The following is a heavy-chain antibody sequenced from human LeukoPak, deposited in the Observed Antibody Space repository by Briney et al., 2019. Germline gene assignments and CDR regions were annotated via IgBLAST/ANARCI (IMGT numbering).Heavy chain of an antibody. CDR3: AKDLGASGWTAFDY. CDR2: ISSSSSTI. CDR1: GFTFSSYS. D-gene: IGHD6-19*01. J-gene: IGHJ4*02. Sequence: PGGSLRLSCAASGFTFSSYSMNWVRQAPGKGLEWVSYISSSSSTIYYADSVKGRFTISRDNAKNSLYLQMNSLRAEDTALYYCAKDLGASGWTAFDYWGQGTLVTVSS. V-gene: IGHV3-48*01.